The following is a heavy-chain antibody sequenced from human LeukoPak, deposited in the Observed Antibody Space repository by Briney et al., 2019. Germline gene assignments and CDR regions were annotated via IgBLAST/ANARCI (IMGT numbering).Heavy chain of an antibody. V-gene: IGHV5-51*01. CDR2: IYPGDSDT. J-gene: IGHJ6*02. CDR1: GYSFTSYW. CDR3: ARSSSSYYYYYGMDV. Sequence: LGKSLQISCKGSGYSFTSYWIGWVRQMPGRGLEWMGIIYPGDSDTRYSPSFQGQVTISADKSISTAYLQWSSLKASDTAMYYCARSSSSYYYYYGMDVWGQGTTVTVSS. D-gene: IGHD6-6*01.